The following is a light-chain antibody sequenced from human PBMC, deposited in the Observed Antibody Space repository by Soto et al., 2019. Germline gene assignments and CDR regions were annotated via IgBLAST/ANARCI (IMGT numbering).Light chain of an antibody. CDR2: GAS. V-gene: IGKV3-20*01. CDR3: QHEGSSPRT. Sequence: EIVLTQSPGTLSLSPGERATLSCRASQSVSSSYLAWYQQKPGQAPRLLIYGASSRATGIPDRFSGSGPGSYFPLTISTIEPEDYAVYYCQHEGSSPRTFGQGTKLEIK. J-gene: IGKJ1*01. CDR1: QSVSSSY.